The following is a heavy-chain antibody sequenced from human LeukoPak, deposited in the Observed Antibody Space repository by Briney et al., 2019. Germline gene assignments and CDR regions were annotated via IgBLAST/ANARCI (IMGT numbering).Heavy chain of an antibody. CDR3: AKDSTSYYYYYYMDV. CDR1: GFTFDDYA. J-gene: IGHJ6*03. V-gene: IGHV3-9*03. CDR2: ISWNSGSI. Sequence: GGSLRLSCAASGFTFDDYAMHWVRQAPGKGLEWVSGISWNSGSIGYADSVKGRFTISRDNAKNSLYLQMNSLRAEDMALYYCAKDSTSYYYYYYMDVWGKGTTVTVSS.